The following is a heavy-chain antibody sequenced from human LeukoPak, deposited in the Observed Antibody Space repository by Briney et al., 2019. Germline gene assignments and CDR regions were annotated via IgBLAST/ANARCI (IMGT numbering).Heavy chain of an antibody. D-gene: IGHD1-26*01. CDR2: IRYDGSNK. V-gene: IGHV3-30*02. Sequence: PTGGSLRLSCAASGFTFSSYGMHWVRQAPGKGLEWVAFIRYDGSNKYYADSVKGRFTISRDNSKNTLYLQMNSLRAEDTAVYYCAKDSREEWEPRHIYFDYWGQGTLVTVSS. CDR1: GFTFSSYG. CDR3: AKDSREEWEPRHIYFDY. J-gene: IGHJ4*02.